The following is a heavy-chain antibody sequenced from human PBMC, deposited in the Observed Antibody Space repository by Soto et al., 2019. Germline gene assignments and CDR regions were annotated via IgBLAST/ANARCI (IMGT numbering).Heavy chain of an antibody. J-gene: IGHJ4*02. CDR2: IYYSGST. CDR1: GGSIRSYY. CDR3: ARRYGGNFDY. V-gene: IGHV4-59*01. D-gene: IGHD1-26*01. Sequence: SETLSLTCTVSGGSIRSYYWSWIRQPPGKRLEWIGYIYYSGSTNYNPSLKSRVTISVDTSKNQFSLKLSSVSAADTAVYYCARRYGGNFDYWGQGTLVTVSS.